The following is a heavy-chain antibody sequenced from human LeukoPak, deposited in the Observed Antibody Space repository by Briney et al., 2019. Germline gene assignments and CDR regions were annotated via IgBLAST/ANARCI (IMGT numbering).Heavy chain of an antibody. Sequence: DPGGSLRLSCAASGFTFSSYGMHWVRQAPGKGLEWVAFIRYDGSSKYYADSVKGRFTISRDNSKNTLYLQMDTLRAEDTAVYYCATRPYYDILTGYSYYFDYWGQGTLVTVSS. CDR2: IRYDGSSK. CDR1: GFTFSSYG. V-gene: IGHV3-30*02. J-gene: IGHJ4*02. CDR3: ATRPYYDILTGYSYYFDY. D-gene: IGHD3-9*01.